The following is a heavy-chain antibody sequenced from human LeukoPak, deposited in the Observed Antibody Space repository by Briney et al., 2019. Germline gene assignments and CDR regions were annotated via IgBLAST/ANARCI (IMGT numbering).Heavy chain of an antibody. CDR2: ISSSSSYI. Sequence: PGGSLRLSCAASEFTFSSYSMNWVRQDPEKGLEWVSSISSSSSYIYYADSVKGRFTISRDNAKNSLYLQMNSLRAEDTAVYYCARDFYDSSGYYYRFDYWGQGTLVTVSS. D-gene: IGHD3-22*01. V-gene: IGHV3-21*01. CDR3: ARDFYDSSGYYYRFDY. CDR1: EFTFSSYS. J-gene: IGHJ4*02.